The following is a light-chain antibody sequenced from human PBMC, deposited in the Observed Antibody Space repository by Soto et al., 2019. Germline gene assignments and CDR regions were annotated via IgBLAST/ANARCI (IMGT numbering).Light chain of an antibody. CDR3: LLSYNAARV. V-gene: IGLV7-46*01. CDR1: TGAVTSNHH. Sequence: QAVVTQEPSLTVSPGETVTLTCGASTGAVTSNHHPYWFQQKAGQAPRTLIYDTSNTHSWTPARFSGSLLGDKAALTLSGAEAEDDAYYYCLLSYNAARVFGGGTKVTVL. CDR2: DTS. J-gene: IGLJ2*01.